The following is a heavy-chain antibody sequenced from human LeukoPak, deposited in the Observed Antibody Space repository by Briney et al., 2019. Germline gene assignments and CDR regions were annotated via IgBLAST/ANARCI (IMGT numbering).Heavy chain of an antibody. J-gene: IGHJ4*02. V-gene: IGHV3-7*01. CDR2: IKPDGSVG. D-gene: IGHD6-13*01. CDR3: TQNLVAAAGDH. CDR1: GFTFSNFW. Sequence: GGSLRLSCAASGFTFSNFWMSWVRQAPGKGLEWVANIKPDGSVGYYVDSVRGRFIISRDNAGNSLYLQMNSLRVEDTAVYYCTQNLVAAAGDHWGQGTLLIVSS.